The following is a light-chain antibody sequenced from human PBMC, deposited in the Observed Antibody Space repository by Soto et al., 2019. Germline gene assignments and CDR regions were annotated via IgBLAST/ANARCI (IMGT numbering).Light chain of an antibody. CDR2: EVS. J-gene: IGLJ1*01. CDR3: APFTSRSALV. Sequence: QSVLTQPASVSGSPGQSITISCTGTRSDIGGYDHVSWYQHHPGKVPKLIIFEVSNRPSGVSARFSASKSGNTASLTISGLQTEDEAHYYCAPFTSRSALVFGSGTKVTVL. CDR1: RSDIGGYDH. V-gene: IGLV2-14*01.